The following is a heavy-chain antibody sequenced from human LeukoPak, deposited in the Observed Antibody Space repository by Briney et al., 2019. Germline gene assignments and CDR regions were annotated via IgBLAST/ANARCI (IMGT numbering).Heavy chain of an antibody. Sequence: GGSLRLSCAASGFIFSSYAMSWVRQVPGKGLEWVSVISGSGGGIYDADSVKGRLTISSDNYKNTPYLQMNSLRVEDTAVYYYAKTRRGVVATTSDYWGQGTLFNVSS. V-gene: IGHV3-23*01. CDR3: AKTRRGVVATTSDY. CDR1: GFIFSSYA. J-gene: IGHJ4*02. D-gene: IGHD5-12*01. CDR2: ISGSGGGI.